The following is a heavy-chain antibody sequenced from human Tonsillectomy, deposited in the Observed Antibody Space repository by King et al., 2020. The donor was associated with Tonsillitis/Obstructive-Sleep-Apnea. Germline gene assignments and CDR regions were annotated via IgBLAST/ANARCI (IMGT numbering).Heavy chain of an antibody. Sequence: VQLVESGGGVVQPGRSLRLSCAASGFTFSTFAMHWVRQAPGKGLEWVSVISYDGSIQYYADSVKGRFTFSRDNSKKTLYLQMNSLRAEYTAVYYCARSPGHCSGGSCYSFYYYYMDVWGTGTTVTVSS. D-gene: IGHD2-15*01. CDR1: GFTFSTFA. CDR3: ARSPGHCSGGSCYSFYYYYMDV. J-gene: IGHJ6*03. CDR2: ISYDGSIQ. V-gene: IGHV3-30*04.